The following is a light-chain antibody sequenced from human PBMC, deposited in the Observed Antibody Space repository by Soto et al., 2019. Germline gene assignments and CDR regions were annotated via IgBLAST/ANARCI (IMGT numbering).Light chain of an antibody. CDR3: QRYT. CDR2: KAS. V-gene: IGKV1-5*03. CDR1: QSISSW. Sequence: DIQMTQSPSPLSASVGDRVTITCRARQSISSWLAWYQQKPGKAPKLLSYKASSLESGVPSRFSGSGSGTEFTLTISSLQPDDFATYYCQRYTFGQGTKLEIK. J-gene: IGKJ2*01.